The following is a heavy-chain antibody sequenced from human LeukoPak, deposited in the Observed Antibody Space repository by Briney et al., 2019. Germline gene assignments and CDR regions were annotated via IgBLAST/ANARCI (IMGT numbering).Heavy chain of an antibody. J-gene: IGHJ4*02. Sequence: ASVKVSCKASGYTFTSHGISWVRQAPGQGLEWMGWISASNGNTNYAQKLQGRVTMTTDTSTSTAYMELRSLTSDDTAVYYCARYPLSYSSNWHYYFDYWGQGTLLTVSS. CDR3: ARYPLSYSSNWHYYFDY. CDR2: ISASNGNT. CDR1: GYTFTSHG. D-gene: IGHD6-13*01. V-gene: IGHV1-18*01.